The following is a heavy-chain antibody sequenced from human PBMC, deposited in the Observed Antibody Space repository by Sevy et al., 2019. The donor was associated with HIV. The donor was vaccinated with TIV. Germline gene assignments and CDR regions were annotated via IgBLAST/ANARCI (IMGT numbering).Heavy chain of an antibody. V-gene: IGHV3-15*01. Sequence: GGSLRLSCAASVFTFTYAWMSWVRQAPGKGLEWVGRIKSKADGGTTDYGAPVKGRFTISRDDSKNTLFLQMNSLKGEDTAVYYCATDPIIVLMVTDGMDVWGQGTTVTVSS. D-gene: IGHD3-22*01. CDR3: ATDPIIVLMVTDGMDV. J-gene: IGHJ6*02. CDR2: IKSKADGGTT. CDR1: VFTFTYAW.